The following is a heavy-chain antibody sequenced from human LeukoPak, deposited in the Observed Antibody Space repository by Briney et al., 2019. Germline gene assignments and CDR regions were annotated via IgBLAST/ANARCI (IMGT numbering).Heavy chain of an antibody. CDR2: VSYDGSNK. J-gene: IGHJ4*02. V-gene: IGHV3-30*18. D-gene: IGHD3-10*01. Sequence: GGSLRLSCAASGFTFSTYGMNWVRQAPGKGLEWVAVVSYDGSNKFYADSVKGRFTISRDNSKNTLYLQMNSLRTEDTAVYYCAKSSGSGSLDYWGQGTLVTVSS. CDR1: GFTFSTYG. CDR3: AKSSGSGSLDY.